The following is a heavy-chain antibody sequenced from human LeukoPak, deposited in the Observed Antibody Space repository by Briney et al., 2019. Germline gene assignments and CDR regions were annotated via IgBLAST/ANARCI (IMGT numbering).Heavy chain of an antibody. CDR2: IIPIFGTA. V-gene: IGHV1-69*05. CDR1: GGTFSSYA. CDR3: ARVSIAAAGTLDY. Sequence: RWASVKVSCKASGGTFSSYAISWVRQAPGQGLEWMGGIIPIFGTANYAQKFQGRVTITTDESTSTAYMELSSLRSEDTAVYHCARVSIAAAGTLDYWGQGTLVTVSS. J-gene: IGHJ4*02. D-gene: IGHD6-13*01.